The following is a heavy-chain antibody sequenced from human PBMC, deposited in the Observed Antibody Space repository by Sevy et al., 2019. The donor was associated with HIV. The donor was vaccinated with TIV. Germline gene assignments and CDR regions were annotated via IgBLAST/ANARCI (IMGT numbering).Heavy chain of an antibody. D-gene: IGHD2-2*01. V-gene: IGHV3-30*02. CDR3: AKDLPCTSCYGYFQH. CDR1: GFTFSNYG. J-gene: IGHJ1*01. Sequence: GGSLRLSCAASGFTFSNYGMHWVRQAPGKGLEWVAFIRYDGSNKYYADSVKGRFTISRDNSKNTLYLQMNSLRAEDTAVYYCAKDLPCTSCYGYFQHWGQRTLVTVSS. CDR2: IRYDGSNK.